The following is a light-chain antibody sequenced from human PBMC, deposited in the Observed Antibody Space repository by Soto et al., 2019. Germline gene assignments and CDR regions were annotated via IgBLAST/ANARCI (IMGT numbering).Light chain of an antibody. CDR2: EVS. J-gene: IGLJ1*01. CDR3: CSYAGSSTSYV. CDR1: SSDVGCYNL. V-gene: IGLV2-23*02. Sequence: QSVLTQPASVSGSPGQSITISCTGTSSDVGCYNLVSWYQQHPGKAPKLMIYEVSKRPSGVSNRFSGSKSGNTASLTISGLQAEDEADYYCCSYAGSSTSYVFGPGTKVTVL.